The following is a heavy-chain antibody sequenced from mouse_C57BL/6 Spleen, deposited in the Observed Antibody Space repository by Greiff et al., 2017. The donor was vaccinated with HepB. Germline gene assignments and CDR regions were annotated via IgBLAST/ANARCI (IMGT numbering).Heavy chain of an antibody. CDR2: IDPETGGT. CDR3: TRMEKRGGAMDY. V-gene: IGHV1-15*01. CDR1: GYTFTDYE. Sequence: VQLQQSGAELVRPGASVTLSCKASGYTFTDYEMHWVKQTPVHGLEWIGAIDPETGGTAYNQKFKGKAILTADKSSSTAYMELRSLTSEDSAVYYCTRMEKRGGAMDYWGQGTSVTVSS. J-gene: IGHJ4*01.